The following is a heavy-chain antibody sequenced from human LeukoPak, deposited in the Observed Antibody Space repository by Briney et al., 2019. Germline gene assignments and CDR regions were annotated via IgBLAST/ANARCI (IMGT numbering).Heavy chain of an antibody. J-gene: IGHJ4*02. CDR3: ARDGIYGSGSEHFDY. D-gene: IGHD3-10*01. CDR2: IYHSGDP. Sequence: SETLSLTCTVSCYSIRSGYYWGWIPQPPGKGLEGIGSIYHSGDPYYNPSLKSPVTISVDTSKNQFSLKLSSVTAADTAVYYCARDGIYGSGSEHFDYWGRGTVVTVSS. V-gene: IGHV4-38-2*02. CDR1: CYSIRSGYY.